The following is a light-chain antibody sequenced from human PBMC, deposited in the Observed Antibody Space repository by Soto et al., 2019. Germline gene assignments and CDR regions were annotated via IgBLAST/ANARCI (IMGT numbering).Light chain of an antibody. V-gene: IGKV1-5*03. J-gene: IGKJ2*01. CDR2: KAS. CDR3: QRYNSYPMYT. Sequence: DIQMTQSPSTLSASVGDRVTITCRASQSISSWLAWYQQKPGKAPKLLIYKASSLESGVPSRFSGSGSGTEFTLTSSSLQPDDFATYYCQRYNSYPMYTFGQGTKLEIK. CDR1: QSISSW.